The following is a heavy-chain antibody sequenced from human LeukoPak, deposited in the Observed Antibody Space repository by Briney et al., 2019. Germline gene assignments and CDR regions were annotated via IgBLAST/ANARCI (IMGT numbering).Heavy chain of an antibody. Sequence: GGSLRLSCAASGFTFSSYWMSWVRQAPGKGLEWVANIKQDGSEKYYVDSVKGRFTISRDNAKNSLYLQMNNLRAEDTAVYYCARDQRYFDWSLHAFDIWGQGTMVTVSS. CDR2: IKQDGSEK. CDR3: ARDQRYFDWSLHAFDI. D-gene: IGHD3-9*01. CDR1: GFTFSSYW. J-gene: IGHJ3*02. V-gene: IGHV3-7*01.